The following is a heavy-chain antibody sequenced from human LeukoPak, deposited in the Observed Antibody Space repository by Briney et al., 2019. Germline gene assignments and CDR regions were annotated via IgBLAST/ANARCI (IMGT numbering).Heavy chain of an antibody. D-gene: IGHD3-10*01. CDR1: GGSISSYY. V-gene: IGHV4-4*07. CDR3: ARDGRKYYAGAIDY. CDR2: IYTSGST. Sequence: PSETLSLTCTVSGGSISSYYWSWIRQPAGKGLEWIGRIYTSGSTNYNPSLKSRVTMSVDTSKNQFSLKLSSVTAADTAVYYCARDGRKYYAGAIDYWGQGTLVTVSP. J-gene: IGHJ4*02.